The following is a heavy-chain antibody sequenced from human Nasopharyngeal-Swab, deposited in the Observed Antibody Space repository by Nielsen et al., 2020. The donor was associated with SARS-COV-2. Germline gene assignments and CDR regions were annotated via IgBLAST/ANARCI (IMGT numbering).Heavy chain of an antibody. CDR1: GFTFSSYD. CDR3: ARSRYSGYDFPYMDA. J-gene: IGHJ6*03. CDR2: IGTAGDT. D-gene: IGHD5-12*01. V-gene: IGHV3-13*01. Sequence: GGSLRLSCAASGFTFSSYDMHWVRQATGKGLEWVSAIGTAGDTYYPGSVKGRFTISRENAKNSLYLQMNSLRAGDTAVYYCARSRYSGYDFPYMDAWGKGTTVTVSS.